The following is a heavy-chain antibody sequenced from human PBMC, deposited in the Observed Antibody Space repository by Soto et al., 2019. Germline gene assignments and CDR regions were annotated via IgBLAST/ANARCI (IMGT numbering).Heavy chain of an antibody. CDR1: GGSISSSTYY. D-gene: IGHD1-26*01. V-gene: IGHV4-61*05. CDR3: TRAWDEAFDY. Sequence: PETLSLTCIVSGGSISSSTYYWGWIRQPPGKGLEWIGYIYHSGSTNYNPSLKSRVTISVDTSKNQFSLKPSSVSAADTVVYYCTRAWDEAFDYWGQGTLVTVSS. CDR2: IYHSGST. J-gene: IGHJ4*02.